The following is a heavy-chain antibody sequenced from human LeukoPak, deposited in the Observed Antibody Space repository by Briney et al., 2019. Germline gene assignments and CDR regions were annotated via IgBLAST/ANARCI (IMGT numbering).Heavy chain of an antibody. CDR2: ISGTGGST. Sequence: GSLRLSCAASGFTFSSDAMSWVPQAPGKGLEWFSAISGTGGSTYYADSVKGRVTISRYNSKNTLYLQKKRLRDEDTAVYYCAKPGIAAAGPQTTHFDYWGQGTLVTVSS. D-gene: IGHD6-13*01. V-gene: IGHV3-23*01. CDR3: AKPGIAAAGPQTTHFDY. J-gene: IGHJ4*02. CDR1: GFTFSSDA.